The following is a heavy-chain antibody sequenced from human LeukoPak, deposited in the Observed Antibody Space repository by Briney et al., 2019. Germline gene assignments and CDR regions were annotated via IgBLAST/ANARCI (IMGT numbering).Heavy chain of an antibody. V-gene: IGHV4-34*01. D-gene: IGHD2-2*01. CDR2: INHSGST. CDR1: GGSFSGYY. CDR3: ARGNCSSTSCYPSDWFDP. Sequence: PSETLSLTCAVYGGSFSGYYWSWIRQPPGKGLEWIGEINHSGSTNYNPSLKSRVTISVDTSKNQFSLKLSSVTAADTAVYYCARGNCSSTSCYPSDWFDPWGQGTLVTVSS. J-gene: IGHJ5*02.